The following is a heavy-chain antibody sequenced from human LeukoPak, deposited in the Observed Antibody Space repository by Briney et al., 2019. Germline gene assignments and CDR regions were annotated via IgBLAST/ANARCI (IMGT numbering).Heavy chain of an antibody. J-gene: IGHJ4*02. CDR2: INHSGST. Sequence: KSSETLSLTCAVYGGSFSGYYWTWIRQPPGRGLEWIGEINHSGSTNYNPSLKSRVTISVDTSKSQFSLKLNSVTAADTAMYYCVRGRHPYWGQGTLVTVSS. V-gene: IGHV4-34*01. CDR3: VRGRHPY. CDR1: GGSFSGYY.